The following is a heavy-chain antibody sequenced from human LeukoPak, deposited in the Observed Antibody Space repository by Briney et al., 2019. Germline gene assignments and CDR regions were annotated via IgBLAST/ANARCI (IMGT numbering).Heavy chain of an antibody. CDR3: ARDPDYDSSEDGMDV. J-gene: IGHJ6*02. CDR1: GFTFSSYS. CDR2: ISSSSSYI. D-gene: IGHD3-22*01. Sequence: GGSLRLSCAASGFTFSSYSMNRVRQAPGKGLEWVSSISSSSSYIYYADSVKGRFTISRDNAKNSLYLQMNSLRAEDTAVYYCARDPDYDSSEDGMDVWGQGTTVTVSS. V-gene: IGHV3-21*01.